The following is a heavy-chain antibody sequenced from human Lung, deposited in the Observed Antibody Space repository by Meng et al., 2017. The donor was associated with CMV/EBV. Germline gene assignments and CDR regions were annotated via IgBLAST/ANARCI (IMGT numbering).Heavy chain of an antibody. CDR2: IKYDGSEK. CDR3: ARDLHGDLNY. D-gene: IGHD4-17*01. J-gene: IGHJ4*02. Sequence: GESXKISCAASGFTFSSYWMAWVRQAPEKGLEWVANIKYDGSEKYYVDSVKGRFSISRDNGKNSLYLQMNSLRVEDTALYYCARDLHGDLNYWGQGTLVTVSS. CDR1: GFTFSSYW. V-gene: IGHV3-7*01.